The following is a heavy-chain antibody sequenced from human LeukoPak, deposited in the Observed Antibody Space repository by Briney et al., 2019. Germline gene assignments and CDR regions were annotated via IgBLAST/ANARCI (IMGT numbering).Heavy chain of an antibody. D-gene: IGHD4-17*01. J-gene: IGHJ6*03. Sequence: GGSLRLSCAASGFTFSSYAMSWVRQAPGKGLEWVSAISGSGGSTYYADSLKGRFTISRDNAKTSLYLQMNSLRAEDTALYYCARGFRAVTTDTPTYYFYYYMDVWGKGTTVTVSS. CDR3: ARGFRAVTTDTPTYYFYYYMDV. V-gene: IGHV3-23*01. CDR1: GFTFSSYA. CDR2: ISGSGGST.